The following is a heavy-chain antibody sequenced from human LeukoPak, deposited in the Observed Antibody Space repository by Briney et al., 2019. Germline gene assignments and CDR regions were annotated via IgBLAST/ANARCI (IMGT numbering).Heavy chain of an antibody. CDR3: ATGRVWLRGVISGRFFGFEY. V-gene: IGHV3-11*01. J-gene: IGHJ4*02. Sequence: GGSLRLSCADSGFTFSDYYMSWIRQTPGKGLEWISYISNSGSTIYYADSVKGRFTISRDNAKNSLFLQMNSLRAEDTAVYYCATGRVWLRGVISGRFFGFEYWGQGALVTVSS. D-gene: IGHD3-10*01. CDR2: ISNSGSTI. CDR1: GFTFSDYY.